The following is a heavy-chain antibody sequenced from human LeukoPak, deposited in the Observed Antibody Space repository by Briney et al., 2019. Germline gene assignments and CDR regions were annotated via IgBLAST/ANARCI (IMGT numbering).Heavy chain of an antibody. CDR1: GFNFSSYG. D-gene: IGHD4-23*01. J-gene: IGHJ4*02. CDR2: IWFDGSNI. CDR3: ARDPRWSYSEY. Sequence: GRSLRLSCAASGFNFSSYGMHWVRQAPGKGLEWVTSIWFDGSNIHYADSVKGRFTISRDNAKNSLDLQMNSLRAEDTAVYYCARDPRWSYSEYWGQGTLVTVSS. V-gene: IGHV3-33*01.